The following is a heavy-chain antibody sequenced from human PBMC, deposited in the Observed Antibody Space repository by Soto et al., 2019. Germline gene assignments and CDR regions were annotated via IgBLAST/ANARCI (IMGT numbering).Heavy chain of an antibody. V-gene: IGHV3-66*01. CDR2: IYSGGST. Sequence: PGGSLRLSCAASGFTVSSNYMSSVRQAPGKGLEWVSVIYSGGSTYYADSVKGRFTISRDNSKNTLYLQMNSLRAEDTAVYYCARDPISYYDFWSGYPGPYGMDVWGQGTTVTVSS. CDR3: ARDPISYYDFWSGYPGPYGMDV. CDR1: GFTVSSNY. J-gene: IGHJ6*02. D-gene: IGHD3-3*01.